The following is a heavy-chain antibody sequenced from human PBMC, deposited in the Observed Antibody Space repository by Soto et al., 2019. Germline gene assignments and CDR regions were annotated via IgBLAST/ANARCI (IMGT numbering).Heavy chain of an antibody. D-gene: IGHD6-13*01. CDR1: GYTFSSYA. CDR2: INAGNGNT. Sequence: ASVKVSCKAPGYTFSSYAMHWVRQAPGQRLEWMGWINAGNGNTKYSQKFQGRVTITRDTSASTAYMELSSLRSEDTAVYYCAIDGRIAAAVIIYYYGMDVWGQGTTVTVSS. CDR3: AIDGRIAAAVIIYYYGMDV. V-gene: IGHV1-3*01. J-gene: IGHJ6*02.